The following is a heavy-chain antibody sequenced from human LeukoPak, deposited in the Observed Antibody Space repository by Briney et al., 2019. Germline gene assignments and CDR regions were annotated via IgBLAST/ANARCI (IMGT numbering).Heavy chain of an antibody. CDR2: INPSGGST. CDR3: ARDFGGSCDY. Sequence: ASVKVSCKASGYTFTSYGISWVRQAPGQGLEWMGIINPSGGSTSYAQKFQGRVTMTRDMSTSTVYMELSSLRSEDTAVYYCARDFGGSCDYWGQGTLVTVSS. D-gene: IGHD2-15*01. V-gene: IGHV1-46*01. J-gene: IGHJ4*02. CDR1: GYTFTSYG.